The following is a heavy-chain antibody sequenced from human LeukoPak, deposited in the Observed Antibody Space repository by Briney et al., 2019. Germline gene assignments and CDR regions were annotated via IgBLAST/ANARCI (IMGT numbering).Heavy chain of an antibody. J-gene: IGHJ6*02. Sequence: GASVKVSCKASGYTFTSYDINWVRQATGQGLEWMGWINPNSGGTNYAQKFQGRVTMTRDTSINTAYMELSRLRSDDTAVYYCARDKVGYSYGYGDYYYGMDVWGQGTTVTVSS. CDR1: GYTFTSYD. CDR3: ARDKVGYSYGYGDYYYGMDV. D-gene: IGHD5-18*01. CDR2: INPNSGGT. V-gene: IGHV1-2*02.